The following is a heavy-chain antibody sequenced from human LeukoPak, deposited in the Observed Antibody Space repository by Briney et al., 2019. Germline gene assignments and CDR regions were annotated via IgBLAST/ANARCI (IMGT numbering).Heavy chain of an antibody. Sequence: SETLSLTCSVSGYSISDGTYYWGWIRQPPGKGLEWIGSIFHTGSTLYNPPLRSRVTMSVDTSKNQFSLQLSSVTAADTAVFYCARHLYRGVTEYRGQGTLVTVSS. CDR1: GYSISDGTYY. CDR3: ARHLYRGVTEY. V-gene: IGHV4-39*01. J-gene: IGHJ4*02. CDR2: IFHTGST. D-gene: IGHD3-10*01.